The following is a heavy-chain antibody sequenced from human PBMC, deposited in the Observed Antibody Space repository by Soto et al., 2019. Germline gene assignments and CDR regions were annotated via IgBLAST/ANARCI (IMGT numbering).Heavy chain of an antibody. D-gene: IGHD6-6*01. Sequence: EVQLLESGGGLVQPGGSLRLSCAASGFTFSSYAMSWVRQAPGKGLEWVSAISGSGGSNYYADSVKGRFTISRDNSKNTLYLQMNSLRAEDTDVYYCAKGEYSSSLNYFDYWGQGTLVTVSS. CDR1: GFTFSSYA. CDR2: ISGSGGSN. CDR3: AKGEYSSSLNYFDY. V-gene: IGHV3-23*01. J-gene: IGHJ4*02.